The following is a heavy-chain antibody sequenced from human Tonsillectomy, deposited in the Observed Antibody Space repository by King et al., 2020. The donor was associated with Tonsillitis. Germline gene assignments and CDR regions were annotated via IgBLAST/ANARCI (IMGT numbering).Heavy chain of an antibody. CDR2: ISGSGGST. Sequence: VQLVESGGGLVQPGGSLRLSCTASGFTFSSYAMSWVRQAPGKGLEWVSAISGSGGSTYYADSVKGRFTISRDNSKNTLYLQMNSLRAEDTAVYYCAKVGDYYDSSGYYPPVDPFDYWGQGTLVTVSS. CDR1: GFTFSSYA. V-gene: IGHV3-23*04. J-gene: IGHJ4*02. D-gene: IGHD3-22*01. CDR3: AKVGDYYDSSGYYPPVDPFDY.